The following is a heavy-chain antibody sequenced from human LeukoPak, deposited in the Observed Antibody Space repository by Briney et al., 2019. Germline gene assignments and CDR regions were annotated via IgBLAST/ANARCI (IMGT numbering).Heavy chain of an antibody. CDR3: ASGGVGAFDI. CDR2: IIPIFGTA. CDR1: GGTFSSYA. J-gene: IGHJ3*02. V-gene: IGHV1-69*06. D-gene: IGHD3-16*01. Sequence: SVKVSCKASGGTFSSYAISWVRQAPGHGLEWMGGIIPIFGTANYAQKFQGRVTITADKSTNTAYMELSSLRSEDTAVYYCASGGVGAFDIWGQGTMVTASS.